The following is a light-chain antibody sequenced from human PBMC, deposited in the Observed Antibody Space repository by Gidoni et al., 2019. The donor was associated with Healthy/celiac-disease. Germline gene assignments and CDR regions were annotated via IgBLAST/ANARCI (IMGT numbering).Light chain of an antibody. CDR2: AAS. Sequence: LQMTQSPSSLSASVGDRVTITCRASQSISSDLNWYQQKPGKAPKLLIYAASSLQSGVASKLSGRGSGTELNLTIRSLQPEDFANYYRQQSYRTPFTFXHXTKVDIK. CDR1: QSISSD. V-gene: IGKV1-39*01. J-gene: IGKJ3*01. CDR3: QQSYRTPFT.